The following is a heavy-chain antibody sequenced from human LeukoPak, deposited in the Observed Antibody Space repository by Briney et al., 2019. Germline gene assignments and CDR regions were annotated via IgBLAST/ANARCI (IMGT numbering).Heavy chain of an antibody. CDR1: GYTFTSYG. V-gene: IGHV1-18*01. CDR2: ISAYNGNT. D-gene: IGHD3-10*01. J-gene: IGHJ4*02. CDR3: ARGGFDYYGTGRAFDV. Sequence: ASVKVSCKASGYTFTSYGISWVRQAPGQGLEWMGWISAYNGNTNYAQKLQGRVTMTTDTSTSTAYMELRNLRSDDTAVYYCARGGFDYYGTGRAFDVWGQGTLVTVSS.